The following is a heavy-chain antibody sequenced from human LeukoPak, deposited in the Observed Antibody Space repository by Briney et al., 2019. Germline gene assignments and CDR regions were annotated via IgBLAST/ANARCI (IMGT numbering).Heavy chain of an antibody. V-gene: IGHV4-4*07. CDR2: IYITGTT. CDR3: ARDMICRSTNCYTSYFDY. J-gene: IGHJ4*02. Sequence: SATLSLACTVSSASVGIYYGGWIRQPAGGGRGWIGRIYITGTTDYNTSLKSLVTMSLDTSRNLFSLKLNSVTAADTAVYYCARDMICRSTNCYTSYFDYWGQGTLVTVSS. CDR1: SASVGIYY. D-gene: IGHD2-2*02.